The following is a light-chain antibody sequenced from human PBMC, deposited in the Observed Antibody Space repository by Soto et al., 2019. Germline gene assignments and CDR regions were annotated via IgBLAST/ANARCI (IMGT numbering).Light chain of an antibody. CDR2: DVS. CDR3: SSYTSGSTPYV. Sequence: QSVLTQPASVSGSPGQSIAISCTGTSSDVGAYNYVSWYQHRPDKVPELMIYDVSNRPSGVSICFSGSKSGNTASLTISGLQAEDEADYYCSSYTSGSTPYVFGTETKVTVL. J-gene: IGLJ1*01. CDR1: SSDVGAYNY. V-gene: IGLV2-14*03.